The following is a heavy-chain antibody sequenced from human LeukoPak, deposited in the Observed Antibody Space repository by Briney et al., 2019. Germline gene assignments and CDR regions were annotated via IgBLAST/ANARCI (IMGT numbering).Heavy chain of an antibody. J-gene: IGHJ4*02. CDR3: ATPSLGYCSSTSCYGVY. CDR2: INPNSGDT. V-gene: IGHV1-2*02. Sequence: ASVTVSCKASGYTYTGYYMHWVRQAPGQGLEWMGWINPNSGDTNFAQKFQGRVTMTRDTSISTAYMELSRLRSDDTAVYYCATPSLGYCSSTSCYGVYWGQGTLVTVSS. D-gene: IGHD2-2*01. CDR1: GYTYTGYY.